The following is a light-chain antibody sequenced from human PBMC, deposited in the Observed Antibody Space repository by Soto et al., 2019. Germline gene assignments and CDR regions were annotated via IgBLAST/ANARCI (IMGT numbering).Light chain of an antibody. CDR1: SSDVGYYDY. J-gene: IGLJ1*01. V-gene: IGLV2-8*01. CDR3: SSYAGSNNLV. Sequence: QSVLTQPPSASGFPGQSVTIYCTGTSSDVGYYDYVSWYQHHPGKAPKLVIYEVTKRPSGVPDRVSASKSGNTASLTVSGLRAEDEADYYCSSYAGSNNLVFGSGTKVT. CDR2: EVT.